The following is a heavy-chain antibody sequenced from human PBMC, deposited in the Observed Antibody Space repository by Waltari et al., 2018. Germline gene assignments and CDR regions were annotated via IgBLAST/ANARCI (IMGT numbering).Heavy chain of an antibody. Sequence: EVQLVESGGGLVQPGGSLRLSCAASGFTFSSYEMNWVHQAPGELLDGMAYISRCSRPIYYADSVRGLFTISRDNAKNALDLQMNNLTAEDTAVYYGATDGNSLEGIDYFDLWGQGTMVTVSS. CDR1: GFTFSSYE. CDR3: ATDGNSLEGIDYFDL. V-gene: IGHV3-48*03. D-gene: IGHD1-1*01. CDR2: ISRCSRPI. J-gene: IGHJ4*02.